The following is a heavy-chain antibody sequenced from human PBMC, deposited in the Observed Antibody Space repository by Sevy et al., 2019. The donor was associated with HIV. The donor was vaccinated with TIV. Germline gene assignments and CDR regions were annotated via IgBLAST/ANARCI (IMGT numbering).Heavy chain of an antibody. V-gene: IGHV3-49*03. Sequence: GGSLRLSCSASGFSFGEYAMSWFRQAPGKGLEWVAFIRGKAFGGTTEYAASVKGRFTISRDNSKSIAYLQMISLKTEYTAVYYCSREAGVVVVVAANQFDYWGQGTLVTVSS. D-gene: IGHD2-15*01. J-gene: IGHJ4*02. CDR3: SREAGVVVVVAANQFDY. CDR2: IRGKAFGGTT. CDR1: GFSFGEYA.